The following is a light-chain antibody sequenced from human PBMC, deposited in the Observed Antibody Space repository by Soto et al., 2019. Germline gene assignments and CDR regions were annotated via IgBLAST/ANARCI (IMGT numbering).Light chain of an antibody. J-gene: IGLJ2*01. CDR2: DDR. CDR1: NIGAKG. V-gene: IGLV3-21*02. Sequence: SYELTQPPSVSVAPGQTASITCGGNNIGAKGVHWYQQKNPGQAPVLVVFDDRARPSAIPERFSGSNSGNTATLTISRVEAGDEADCYCQVWHSTSVRVFGGGTKLTVL. CDR3: QVWHSTSVRV.